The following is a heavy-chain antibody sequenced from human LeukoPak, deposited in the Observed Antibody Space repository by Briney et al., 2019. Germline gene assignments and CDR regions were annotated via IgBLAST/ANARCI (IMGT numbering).Heavy chain of an antibody. CDR1: GYTFTGYY. CDR2: INPNSGGT. J-gene: IGHJ4*02. D-gene: IGHD3-10*01. Sequence: ASVKVSCKASGYTFTGYYMHWVRQAPGQGLGWMGRINPNSGGTNYAQKFQGRVTMTRDTSISTAYMELSRLRSDDTAVYYCARAKRYYYGSGSYYNFDYWGQGTLVTVSS. V-gene: IGHV1-2*06. CDR3: ARAKRYYYGSGSYYNFDY.